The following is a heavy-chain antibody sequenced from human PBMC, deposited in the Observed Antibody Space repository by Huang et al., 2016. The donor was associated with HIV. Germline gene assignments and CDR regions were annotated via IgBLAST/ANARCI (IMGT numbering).Heavy chain of an antibody. CDR3: ARAKDTWDAYDI. J-gene: IGHJ3*02. CDR2: ISNDGSNN. CDR1: GFPFHNHA. D-gene: IGHD5-18*01. V-gene: IGHV3-30-3*01. Sequence: QVQLVESGGGVVQPGRSLRLSCAASGFPFHNHAMHWVRQAPGKGLDWVEVISNDGSNNYYADSVKGRFTISRDSSKSTLFLHMTSLRTEDTAVYYCARAKDTWDAYDIWGQGTMVIVSS.